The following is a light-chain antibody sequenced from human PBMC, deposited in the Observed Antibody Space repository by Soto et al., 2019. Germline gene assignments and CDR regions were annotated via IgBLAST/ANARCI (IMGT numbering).Light chain of an antibody. CDR2: GAS. CDR3: QQHRCTPRLT. Sequence: DIVLTQSPCTLSLSPGERATLSCRASQSVSSSYLAWYQQKPGQATTLLIYGASSRATGIPDRFSGSGSGTDSNFTISILKPHAYAVDYCQQHRCTPRLTFGRGTKVEIK. J-gene: IGKJ4*01. CDR1: QSVSSSY. V-gene: IGKV3-20*01.